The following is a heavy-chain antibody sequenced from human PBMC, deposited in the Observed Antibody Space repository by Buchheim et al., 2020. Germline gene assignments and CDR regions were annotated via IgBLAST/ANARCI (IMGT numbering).Heavy chain of an antibody. CDR2: IYYSGST. V-gene: IGHV4-39*01. CDR1: GGSISSSSYY. CDR3: ARSSWIPAVEYYFDY. Sequence: QLQLQESGPGLVKPSETLFLTCTVSGGSISSSSYYWGWIRQPPGKGLEWIGSIYYSGSTYYNPSLKSRVTISVDTSKNQFSLKLSSVTAADTAVYYCARSSWIPAVEYYFDYWGQGTL. D-gene: IGHD5-18*01. J-gene: IGHJ4*02.